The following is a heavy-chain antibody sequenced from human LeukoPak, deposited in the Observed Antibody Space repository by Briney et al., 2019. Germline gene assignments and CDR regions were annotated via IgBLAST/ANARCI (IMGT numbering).Heavy chain of an antibody. Sequence: GGSLRLSCAASGFTFSSYKMNWVRQAPGKGLEWVSSISSSGSYIYYADSVKGRFTISRDNAKNSVYLQMNSLRAEDTAVYYCVRDSGVVAATPGDYWGQGTLVTVSS. V-gene: IGHV3-21*01. J-gene: IGHJ4*02. CDR3: VRDSGVVAATPGDY. CDR2: ISSSGSYI. CDR1: GFTFSSYK. D-gene: IGHD2-15*01.